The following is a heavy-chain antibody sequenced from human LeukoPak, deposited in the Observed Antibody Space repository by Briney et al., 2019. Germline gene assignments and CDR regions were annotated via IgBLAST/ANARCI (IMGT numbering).Heavy chain of an antibody. D-gene: IGHD3-3*01. Sequence: ASVKVSCRASGYTFTSHNMHWVRQAPGQGLEWMGIINPSAGSTSYPQKFQGRVTMTRDTSTSTVYMELSSLRSEDTAVYYCAAPGASGFVGNFWSGPLDFWGQGTLVTVSS. V-gene: IGHV1-46*01. CDR2: INPSAGST. J-gene: IGHJ4*02. CDR3: AAPGASGFVGNFWSGPLDF. CDR1: GYTFTSHN.